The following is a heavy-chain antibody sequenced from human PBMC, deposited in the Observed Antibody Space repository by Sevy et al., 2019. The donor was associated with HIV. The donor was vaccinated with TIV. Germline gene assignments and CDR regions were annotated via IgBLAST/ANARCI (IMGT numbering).Heavy chain of an antibody. CDR1: GGTFSSYA. J-gene: IGHJ5*02. CDR2: IIPIFGTA. V-gene: IGHV1-69*13. Sequence: ASVKVSCKASGGTFSSYAISWVRQAPGQGLEWMGGIIPIFGTANYAQKFQGRVTITADESTSTAYMDLCSLRFEDTAVYYCASAQLNDSSGYYDDGQDGFDPWGQGTLVTVSS. D-gene: IGHD3-22*01. CDR3: ASAQLNDSSGYYDDGQDGFDP.